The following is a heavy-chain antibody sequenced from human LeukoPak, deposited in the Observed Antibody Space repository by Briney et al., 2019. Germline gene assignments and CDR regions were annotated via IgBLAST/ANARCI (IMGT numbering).Heavy chain of an antibody. CDR3: AKADSYDFWSGYYFDF. Sequence: SGGSLRLSCAASGFTFSSYAMSWVRQAPGKGLEWVSAISGSGGSTYYADSVKGRFTISRDNSKNTLYLQMDSLRAEDTAVYYCAKADSYDFWSGYYFDFWGQGTLVTVSS. V-gene: IGHV3-23*01. CDR1: GFTFSSYA. J-gene: IGHJ4*02. D-gene: IGHD3-3*01. CDR2: ISGSGGST.